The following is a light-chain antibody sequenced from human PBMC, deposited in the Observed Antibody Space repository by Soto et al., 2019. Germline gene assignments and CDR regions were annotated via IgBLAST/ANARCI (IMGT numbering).Light chain of an antibody. CDR3: AAWDDSLNGWV. V-gene: IGLV1-44*01. Sequence: QSVLAQPLSASGTPGQRVTISCSGSSSNIGENTVNWYQQLPGSAPKLLIYTDDQRPSGVPDRISASKSRTSASLAISGLQSEDEADYYCAAWDDSLNGWVFGGGTQLTVL. CDR1: SSNIGENT. J-gene: IGLJ3*02. CDR2: TDD.